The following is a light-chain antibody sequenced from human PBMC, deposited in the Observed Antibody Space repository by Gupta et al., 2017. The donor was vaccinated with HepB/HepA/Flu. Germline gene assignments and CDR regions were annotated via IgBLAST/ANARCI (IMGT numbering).Light chain of an antibody. CDR2: DAS. CDR3: HGEGTSLCI. CDR1: QSVRSRY. J-gene: IGKJ2*04. Sequence: EIVLTQSPGTLSLSPGERATLSCRASQSVRSRYLAWYQHKPGQAPRLLIYDASSRATGIPDRFRDSGSGTDFTLTISRLVLEDFAVYYCHGEGTSLCIFGQGTTMEIK. V-gene: IGKV3-20*01.